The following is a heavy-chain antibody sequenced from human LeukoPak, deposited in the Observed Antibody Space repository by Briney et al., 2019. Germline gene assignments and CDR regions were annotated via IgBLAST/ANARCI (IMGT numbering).Heavy chain of an antibody. CDR2: INPNSGDT. D-gene: IGHD3-10*01. J-gene: IGHJ5*02. Sequence: ASVKVSCKASGYTFTGYYIHWVRQAPGQGLDWMGWINPNSGDTKYAQNFQGRVTMTRDTSISTAYMELSRLKSDDTALYYCARGPNYYGSGRSWFDPWGQGTLVTVFS. CDR1: GYTFTGYY. CDR3: ARGPNYYGSGRSWFDP. V-gene: IGHV1-2*02.